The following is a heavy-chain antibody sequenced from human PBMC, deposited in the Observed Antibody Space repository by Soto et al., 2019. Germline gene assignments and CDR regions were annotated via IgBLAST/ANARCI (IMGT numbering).Heavy chain of an antibody. V-gene: IGHV4-34*01. CDR2: INHSGST. J-gene: IGHJ4*02. CDR1: GGSFSGYS. D-gene: IGHD1-26*01. Sequence: QVQLQQWGAGLLKPSETLSLTCAVYGGSFSGYSWTWIRQSPGKGLEWIGQINHSGSTTYNPPLKSRVTISLATSKNQFSLDLSSVTAADTAVYYCARGLFSENYYSGGWYYFDYWGQGTLVTVSS. CDR3: ARGLFSENYYSGGWYYFDY.